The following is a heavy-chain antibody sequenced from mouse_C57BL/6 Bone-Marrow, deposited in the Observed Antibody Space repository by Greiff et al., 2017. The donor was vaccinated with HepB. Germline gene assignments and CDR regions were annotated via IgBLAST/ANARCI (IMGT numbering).Heavy chain of an antibody. CDR2: IRSKSSNYAT. D-gene: IGHD2-4*01. Sequence: EVQGVESGGGLVQPKGSLKLSCAASGFTFNTYAMHWVRQAPGKGLEWVARIRSKSSNYATYYADSVKDRFTISRDDSQSMLYLQMNNLKTEDTAMYDCVRDNDYDVRFAYWGQGTLVTVSA. J-gene: IGHJ3*01. CDR3: VRDNDYDVRFAY. CDR1: GFTFNTYA. V-gene: IGHV10-3*01.